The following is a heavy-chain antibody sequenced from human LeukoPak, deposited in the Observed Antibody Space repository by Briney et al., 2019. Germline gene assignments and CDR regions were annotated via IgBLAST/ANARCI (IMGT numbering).Heavy chain of an antibody. J-gene: IGHJ4*02. CDR1: GFTFSSYG. CDR2: IWYDGSNK. V-gene: IGHV3-33*06. D-gene: IGHD3-3*01. CDR3: AKDSKRFLEWSPYYFDY. Sequence: GGSLRLSCAASGFTFSSYGMHWVRQAPGKGLEWVAVIWYDGSNKYYADSVKGRFTISRDNSKNTLYLQMNSLRAEDTAVYYCAKDSKRFLEWSPYYFDYWGQGTLVTVSS.